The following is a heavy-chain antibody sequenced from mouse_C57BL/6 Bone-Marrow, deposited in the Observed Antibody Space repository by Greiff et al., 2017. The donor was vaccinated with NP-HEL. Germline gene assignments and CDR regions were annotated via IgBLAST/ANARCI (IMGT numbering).Heavy chain of an antibody. J-gene: IGHJ1*03. CDR2: ISYSGST. CDR3: ARRAWLLQWYFDV. V-gene: IGHV3-1*01. D-gene: IGHD2-3*01. Sequence: VQLKQSGPGMVKPSQSLSLTCTVTGYSITSGYDWHWIRHFPGNKLEWMGYISYSGSTNYNPSLKSRISITHDTSKNHFFLKLNSVTTEDTATYDCARRAWLLQWYFDVWGTGTTVTVSS. CDR1: GYSITSGYD.